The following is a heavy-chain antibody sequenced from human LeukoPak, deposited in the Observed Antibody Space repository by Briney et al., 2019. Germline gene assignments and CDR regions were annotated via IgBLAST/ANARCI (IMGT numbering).Heavy chain of an antibody. CDR2: INPNSGGT. J-gene: IGHJ3*02. D-gene: IGHD3-22*01. CDR3: ARVRPSYYDTSAYPHAFDI. CDR1: GYSFTGYY. Sequence: GASVKVSCKASGYSFTGYYIHWVRQAPGQGLEWMGWINPNSGGTNYAQKFQGRVTMTGDTSISAAYMELSRLRPDDTAVYYCARVRPSYYDTSAYPHAFDIWGQGTMVTVSS. V-gene: IGHV1-2*02.